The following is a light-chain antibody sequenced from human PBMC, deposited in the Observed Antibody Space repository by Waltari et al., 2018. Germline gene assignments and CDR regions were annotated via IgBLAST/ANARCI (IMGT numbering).Light chain of an antibody. J-gene: IGKJ1*01. CDR2: DVS. V-gene: IGKV3-20*01. CDR1: QIISRA. Sequence: EIMLTQSPGTLSLSPGERATLSCRASQIISRALAWYQQKPGQAPRLLIYDVSTRASGIQDRFSGSGSGTDFSLTISRLEPEDFAVYYCQHYVRLPVTFGQGTKLEFK. CDR3: QHYVRLPVT.